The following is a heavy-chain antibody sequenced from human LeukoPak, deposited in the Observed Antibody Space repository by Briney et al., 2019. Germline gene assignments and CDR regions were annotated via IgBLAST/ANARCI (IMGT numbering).Heavy chain of an antibody. CDR1: GGSFSGYY. Sequence: PSETLSLTCAVYGGSFSGYYWSWIRQPPGKGLEWIGEINYSGSTNYNPSLKSRVTISVDTSKNQFSLKLSSVTAADTAVYYCARLATKYDFWSGYSPYNWFDPWGQGTLVTVSS. CDR2: INYSGST. V-gene: IGHV4-34*01. D-gene: IGHD3-3*01. CDR3: ARLATKYDFWSGYSPYNWFDP. J-gene: IGHJ5*02.